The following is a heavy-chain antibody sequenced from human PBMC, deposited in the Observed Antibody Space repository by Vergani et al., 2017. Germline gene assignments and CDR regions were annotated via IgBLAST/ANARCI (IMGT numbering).Heavy chain of an antibody. D-gene: IGHD3-9*01. J-gene: IGHJ4*02. V-gene: IGHV1-46*03. CDR2: INPSGGHT. CDR1: GYTFSNYY. CDR3: ARGDYGILTGYRY. Sequence: QVQVVQSGAEVKKSGASVKVSCKTSGYTFSNYYMHWVRQAPGQGLEWMGIINPSGGHTNYAQRLQGRVTMTRDTSTSPVYMELSSLRSEDTAIYYCARGDYGILTGYRYGRQGTLVTVSA.